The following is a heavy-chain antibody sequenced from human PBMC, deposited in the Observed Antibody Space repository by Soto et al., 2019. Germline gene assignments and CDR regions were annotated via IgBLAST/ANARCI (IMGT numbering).Heavy chain of an antibody. CDR2: IKSRADGGTT. Sequence: EVQLVESGGGLVKPGGSLRLSCAASGFTFTKAWMTWFRQTPGKGWEWVGRIKSRADGGTTDYAASVKDRFIISRDDSNDTLYLHMNRLKTDDTAVYYCTTASQWLPPYSWGQGALVTVSS. D-gene: IGHD6-19*01. CDR1: GFTFTKAW. J-gene: IGHJ4*02. CDR3: TTASQWLPPYS. V-gene: IGHV3-15*01.